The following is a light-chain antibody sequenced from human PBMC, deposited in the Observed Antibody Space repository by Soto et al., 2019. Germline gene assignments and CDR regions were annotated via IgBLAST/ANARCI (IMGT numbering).Light chain of an antibody. J-gene: IGLJ2*01. CDR2: EDN. Sequence: FMLTQPHSVSESPGKTVTISCTRSSGSIASNYVQWYQQRPGSAPTTVICEDNQRPSGVPDRFSGSTDGSSNSASLTISGLQTEDEADYYCQSYDSSTVVFGGGTKVTVL. CDR3: QSYDSSTVV. CDR1: SGSIASNY. V-gene: IGLV6-57*04.